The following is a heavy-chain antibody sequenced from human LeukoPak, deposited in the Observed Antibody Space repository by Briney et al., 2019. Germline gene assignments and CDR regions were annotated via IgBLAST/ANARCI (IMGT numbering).Heavy chain of an antibody. Sequence: GGSLRLSCAASGFTFSSYWMSWVRQAPGKGLQWVSSISSSGDFISYADSLKGRFTISRDNARNSLYLQMNSLRAEDTAMYYCARSLKWYCSGGSCYSAPSTSDFNWFDPWGQGTLVTVSS. CDR1: GFTFSSYW. CDR3: ARSLKWYCSGGSCYSAPSTSDFNWFDP. CDR2: ISSSGDFI. D-gene: IGHD2-15*01. J-gene: IGHJ5*02. V-gene: IGHV3-21*01.